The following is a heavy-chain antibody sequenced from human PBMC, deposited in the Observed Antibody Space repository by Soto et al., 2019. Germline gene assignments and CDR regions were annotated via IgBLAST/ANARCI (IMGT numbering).Heavy chain of an antibody. CDR2: TYYRSKWYN. Sequence: LSLTCAISGDRVSSNSAAWNWIRQSPSRGLEWLGRTYYRSKWYNDYAVSVKSRITINPDTSKNQFSLQLNSVTPEDTAVYYCARAGDYDSWSGYTSQYYYYGMDVWGQGTTVTVSS. J-gene: IGHJ6*02. V-gene: IGHV6-1*01. D-gene: IGHD3-3*01. CDR1: GDRVSSNSAA. CDR3: ARAGDYDSWSGYTSQYYYYGMDV.